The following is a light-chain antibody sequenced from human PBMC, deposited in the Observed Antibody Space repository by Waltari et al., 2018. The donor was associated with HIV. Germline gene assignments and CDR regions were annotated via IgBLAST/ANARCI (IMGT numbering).Light chain of an antibody. J-gene: IGKJ4*01. Sequence: IQLTQSPSFLSESVGERLTITCRATQGVGSSLAWYQQKPGKAPNLLIYSVSILQTGVPSRFSGSGSGTEFTLTITDLQPEDFATYYCQQLKTYPLSFGGGTKVEIK. CDR1: QGVGSS. V-gene: IGKV1-9*01. CDR2: SVS. CDR3: QQLKTYPLS.